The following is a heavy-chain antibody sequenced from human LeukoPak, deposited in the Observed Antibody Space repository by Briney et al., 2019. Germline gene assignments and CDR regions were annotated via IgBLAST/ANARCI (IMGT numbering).Heavy chain of an antibody. CDR3: AIFPYDSGGYSLGY. Sequence: PGGSLRLSCAASGFTFSSYWMLWVRQAPGKGLVWVSRINTDGSSTSYADSVKGRFTISRDNAKNTLYLQMNSLRAEDTAVYYCAIFPYDSGGYSLGYWGQGTLVTVSS. CDR2: INTDGSST. J-gene: IGHJ4*02. V-gene: IGHV3-74*01. CDR1: GFTFSSYW. D-gene: IGHD3-22*01.